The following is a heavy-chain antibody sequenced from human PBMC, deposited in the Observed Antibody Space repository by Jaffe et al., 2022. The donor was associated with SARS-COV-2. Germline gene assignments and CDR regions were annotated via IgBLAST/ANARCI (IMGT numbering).Heavy chain of an antibody. CDR3: ARAVEYGMDV. Sequence: EVQLVESGGGLVQPGGSLRLSCAASGFTFSDHYMDWVRQAPGKGLEWVGRTRNKANSYTTEYAASVKGRFTISRDDSKNSLYLQMNSLKTEDTAVYYCARAVEYGMDVWGQGTTVTVSS. CDR1: GFTFSDHY. D-gene: IGHD2-15*01. J-gene: IGHJ6*02. V-gene: IGHV3-72*01. CDR2: TRNKANSYTT.